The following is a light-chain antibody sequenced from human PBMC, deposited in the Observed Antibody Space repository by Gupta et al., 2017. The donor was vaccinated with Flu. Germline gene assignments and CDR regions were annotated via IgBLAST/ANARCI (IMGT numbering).Light chain of an antibody. CDR3: QQYYSSPRT. CDR1: PSVLYSTSNKNY. V-gene: IGKV4-1*01. Sequence: DIAMTQSPDSLAVSQGEGATINCTSSPSVLYSTSNKNYLAWYQQQPGQPPKLLIYWASTRESGVPDRFSGSGSGTDFTLTISSLQAEDVAVYYCQQYYSSPRTFGGGTKVEIK. J-gene: IGKJ4*01. CDR2: WAS.